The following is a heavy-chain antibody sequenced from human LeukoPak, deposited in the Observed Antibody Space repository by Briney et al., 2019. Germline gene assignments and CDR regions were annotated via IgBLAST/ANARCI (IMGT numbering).Heavy chain of an antibody. D-gene: IGHD3-10*01. CDR1: GGAFSIYA. V-gene: IGHV1-69*13. J-gene: IGHJ6*02. CDR2: IIPIFGTA. CDR3: ARDMGKGYYGSGSYYMDV. Sequence: ASVTVSCTASGGAFSIYAISWVRQAPGQGLEWMGGIIPIFGTANYAQKFQGRVTITADESTSTAYMELSSLRSEDTAVYYCARDMGKGYYGSGSYYMDVWGQGTTVTVSS.